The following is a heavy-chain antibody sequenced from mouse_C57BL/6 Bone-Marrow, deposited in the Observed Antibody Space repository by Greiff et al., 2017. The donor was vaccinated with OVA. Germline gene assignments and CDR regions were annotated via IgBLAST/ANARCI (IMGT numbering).Heavy chain of an antibody. J-gene: IGHJ2*01. CDR1: GFTFSSYA. Sequence: EAQGVESGEGLVKPGGSLKLSCAASGFTFSSYAMSWVRQTPEKRLEWVAYISSGGDYIYYADTVKGRFTISRDNARNTLYLQMSSLKSEDTAMYYCTRENYGSPFDYWGQGTTLTVSS. D-gene: IGHD1-1*01. CDR2: ISSGGDYI. CDR3: TRENYGSPFDY. V-gene: IGHV5-9-1*02.